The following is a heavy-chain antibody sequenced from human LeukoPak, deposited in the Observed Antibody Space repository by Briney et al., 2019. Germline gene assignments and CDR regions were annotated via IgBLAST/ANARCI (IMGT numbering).Heavy chain of an antibody. CDR3: AREGRDGPRNMIDY. J-gene: IGHJ4*02. Sequence: SETLSLTCTVSGGSISSGSYYWSWIRQPAGKGLEWIGRIYTSGSTNYNPSLMSRVTISVDTSKNQFSLKLSSVTAADTAVYYCAREGRDGPRNMIDYWGQGTLVTVSS. D-gene: IGHD5-24*01. V-gene: IGHV4-61*02. CDR2: IYTSGST. CDR1: GGSISSGSYY.